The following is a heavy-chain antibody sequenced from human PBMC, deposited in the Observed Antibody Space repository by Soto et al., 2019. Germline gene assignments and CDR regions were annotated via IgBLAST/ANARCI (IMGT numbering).Heavy chain of an antibody. Sequence: VQLVQSGSEVKTPGSSVKVSCKASGGTFSSYAISWVRQAPGQGLEWMGGIIPIFGTANYAQKFQGRVTITADESTSTAYMELSSLRSEDTAVYYCARGPSYYYDSSDIDYWGQGTLVTVSS. V-gene: IGHV1-69*01. CDR1: GGTFSSYA. J-gene: IGHJ4*02. CDR2: IIPIFGTA. D-gene: IGHD3-22*01. CDR3: ARGPSYYYDSSDIDY.